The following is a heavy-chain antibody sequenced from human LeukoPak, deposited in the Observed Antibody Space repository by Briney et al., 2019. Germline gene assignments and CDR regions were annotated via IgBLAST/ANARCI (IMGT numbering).Heavy chain of an antibody. CDR2: IYHSGST. CDR1: GYSISSGYY. CDR3: ARGQVGSSTSCYDY. V-gene: IGHV4-38-2*02. Sequence: SETLSLTCTVSGYSISSGYYWGWIRQPPGKGLDWIGSIYHSGSTYYNPSLKSRVTTSVDTSKNQFSQKLSSVTAADTAVYYCARGQVGSSTSCYDYWGQGTLVTVSS. D-gene: IGHD2-2*01. J-gene: IGHJ4*02.